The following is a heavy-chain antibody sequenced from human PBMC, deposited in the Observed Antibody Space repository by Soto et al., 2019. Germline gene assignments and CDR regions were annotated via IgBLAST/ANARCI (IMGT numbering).Heavy chain of an antibody. D-gene: IGHD1-26*01. J-gene: IGHJ1*01. V-gene: IGHV4-4*02. CDR2: IYHSGST. Sequence: SETLSLTCAVSGGSISSSNLWSWVRQPPGKGLEWIGEIYHSGSTNYNPSLKSRVTISVDKSKNQFSLKLSSVTAADTAVYYCARGGGGSYYGFQHWGQGTLVTVSS. CDR1: GGSISSSNL. CDR3: ARGGGGSYYGFQH.